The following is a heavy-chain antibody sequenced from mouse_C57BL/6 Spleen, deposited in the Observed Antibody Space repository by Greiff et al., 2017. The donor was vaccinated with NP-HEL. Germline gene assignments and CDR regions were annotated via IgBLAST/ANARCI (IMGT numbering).Heavy chain of an antibody. Sequence: EVQGVESGGGLVKPGGSLKLSCAASGFTFSSYAMSWVRQTPEKRLEWVATISDGGSYTYYPDNVKGRFTISRDNAKNNLYLQMSHLKSEDTAMYYCARAYGNYLYYFDYWGQGTTLTVSS. J-gene: IGHJ2*01. CDR2: ISDGGSYT. V-gene: IGHV5-4*01. D-gene: IGHD2-1*01. CDR1: GFTFSSYA. CDR3: ARAYGNYLYYFDY.